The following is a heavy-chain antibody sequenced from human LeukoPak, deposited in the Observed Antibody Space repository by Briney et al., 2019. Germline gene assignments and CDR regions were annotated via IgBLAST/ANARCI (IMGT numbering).Heavy chain of an antibody. CDR2: ISYDGSNK. CDR1: GFTFSSYG. V-gene: IGHV3-30*18. CDR3: AKSRGVVPAAPLGY. D-gene: IGHD2-2*01. Sequence: GGSLRLSCAASGFTFSSYGMHWVRQAPGNGLEWVAVISYDGSNKYYADSVNGRFTISRDNSKNTLYLQMNSLRAEDTAVYYCAKSRGVVPAAPLGYWGQGTLVTVSS. J-gene: IGHJ4*02.